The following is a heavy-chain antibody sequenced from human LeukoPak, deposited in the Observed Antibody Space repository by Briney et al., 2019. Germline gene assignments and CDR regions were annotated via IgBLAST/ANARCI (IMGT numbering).Heavy chain of an antibody. J-gene: IGHJ4*02. CDR3: ARGDDYNRRSFDY. CDR2: TSNKANSFTT. D-gene: IGHD5-24*01. Sequence: PGGSLRLSCAASGFTFNDHYMDWVRQAPGKGLEWVGRTSNKANSFTTEYAASVRGRFTISRDDSTNSLYLQMNSLKTEDTAVYYCARGDDYNRRSFDYWGQGTLVTVSS. CDR1: GFTFNDHY. V-gene: IGHV3-72*01.